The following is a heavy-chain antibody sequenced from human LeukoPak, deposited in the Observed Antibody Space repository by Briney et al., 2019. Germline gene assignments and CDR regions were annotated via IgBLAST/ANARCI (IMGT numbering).Heavy chain of an antibody. J-gene: IGHJ4*02. CDR1: GFTFDTYD. Sequence: PGGSLRLSCAASGFTFDTYDINWVRQAPGKGLEWVSYISSSGSTIYYADSVKGRFTISRDNAKNSLYLQMNSLRAEDTAVYYCARSVVVVAATSGLDYWGQGTLVTVSS. CDR2: ISSSGSTI. CDR3: ARSVVVVAATSGLDY. V-gene: IGHV3-48*03. D-gene: IGHD2-15*01.